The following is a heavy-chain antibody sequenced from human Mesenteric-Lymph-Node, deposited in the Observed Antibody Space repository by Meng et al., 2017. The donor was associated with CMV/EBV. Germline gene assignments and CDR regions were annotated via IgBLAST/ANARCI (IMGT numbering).Heavy chain of an antibody. CDR3: AKDVARRRYYHGLDV. Sequence: SLKISCAASGFIFDDYVMSWVRQAPGKGLEWVASLSWNNGSIGYADSVKGRFTISRDNAKSSLYLQMNSLRTEDTALYYCAKDVARRRYYHGLDVWGQGTMVTVSS. CDR2: LSWNNGSI. CDR1: GFIFDDYV. J-gene: IGHJ6*02. D-gene: IGHD5-12*01. V-gene: IGHV3-9*01.